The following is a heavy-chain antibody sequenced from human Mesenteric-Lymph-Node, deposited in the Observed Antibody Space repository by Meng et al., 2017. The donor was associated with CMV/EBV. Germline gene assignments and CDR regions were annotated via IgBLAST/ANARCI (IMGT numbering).Heavy chain of an antibody. V-gene: IGHV4-61*08. CDR3: ARDSKYQLLYAFDI. J-gene: IGHJ3*02. Sequence: SETLSLTCTVSGGSVSSGDYYWSWIRQPPGKGLEWIGYIYYSGSTNYNPSLKSRVTISVDTSKNQFSLKLSSVTAADTAVYHCARDSKYQLLYAFDIWGQGTMVTVSS. CDR1: GGSVSSGDYY. D-gene: IGHD2-2*01. CDR2: IYYSGST.